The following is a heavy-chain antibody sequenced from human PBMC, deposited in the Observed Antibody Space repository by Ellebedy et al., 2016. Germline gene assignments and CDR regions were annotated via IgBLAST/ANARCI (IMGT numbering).Heavy chain of an antibody. J-gene: IGHJ6*02. V-gene: IGHV3-11*01. CDR1: GFTFSDYY. Sequence: GGSLRLSCAASGFTFSDYYMSWIRQAPGKGLEWVSYISSSGSTIYYADSVKGRFTISRDNAKNSLYLQMNSLRAEDTAVYYCARAALRAVRVPDGMDVWGQGTTVTVSS. D-gene: IGHD3-10*01. CDR2: ISSSGSTI. CDR3: ARAALRAVRVPDGMDV.